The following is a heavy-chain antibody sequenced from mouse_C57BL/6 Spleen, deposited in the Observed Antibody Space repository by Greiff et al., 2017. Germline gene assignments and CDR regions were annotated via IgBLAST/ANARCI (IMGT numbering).Heavy chain of an antibody. Sequence: EVNVVESEGGLVQPGSSMKLSCTASGFTFSDYYMAWVRQVPEKGLEWVANINYDGSSTYYLDSLKSRFIISRDNAKNILYLQMSSLKSEETATYYCARVGFYYGSSYGVDYWGQGTTLTVSS. CDR1: GFTFSDYY. CDR2: INYDGSST. J-gene: IGHJ2*01. V-gene: IGHV5-16*01. CDR3: ARVGFYYGSSYGVDY. D-gene: IGHD1-1*01.